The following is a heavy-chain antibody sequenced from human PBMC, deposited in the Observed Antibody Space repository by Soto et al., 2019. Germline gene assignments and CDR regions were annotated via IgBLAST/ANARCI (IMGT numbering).Heavy chain of an antibody. D-gene: IGHD3-3*01. Sequence: PSETLSLTCAVYGGSFSGYYWSWIRQPPGEGLEWIGEINHSGSTNYNPSLKSRVTISVDTSKNQFSLKLSSVTAADTAVYYCARGRDYDFWSGYQYYFDYWGQGTLVTVSS. CDR1: GGSFSGYY. CDR2: INHSGST. V-gene: IGHV4-34*01. J-gene: IGHJ4*02. CDR3: ARGRDYDFWSGYQYYFDY.